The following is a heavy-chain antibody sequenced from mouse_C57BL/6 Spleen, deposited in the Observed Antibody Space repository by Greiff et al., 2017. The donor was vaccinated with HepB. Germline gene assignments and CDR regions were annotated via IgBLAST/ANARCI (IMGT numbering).Heavy chain of an antibody. CDR2: ISSGGSYT. CDR3: ARQGDYDEGYFDV. CDR1: GFTFSSYG. D-gene: IGHD2-4*01. J-gene: IGHJ1*03. V-gene: IGHV5-6*01. Sequence: EVQLVESGGDLVKPGGSLKLSCAASGFTFSSYGMSWVRQTPDKRLEWVATISSGGSYTYYPDSVKGRFTISRDNAKNTLYLQMSSLKSEDTAMYYCARQGDYDEGYFDVWGTGTTVTVSS.